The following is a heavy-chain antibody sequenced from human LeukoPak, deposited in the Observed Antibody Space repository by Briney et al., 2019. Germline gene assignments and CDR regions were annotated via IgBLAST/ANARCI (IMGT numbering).Heavy chain of an antibody. V-gene: IGHV3-21*01. Sequence: GGSLRLSCAASGFTFSSYSMTWVRQAPGKGLEWVSSISSSSSYIYYVDSVKGRFTISRDNAKSSLYLQMNRLRAEDTAFYYCARGSSTVSGFDYWGQGTLVTVPS. CDR1: GFTFSSYS. D-gene: IGHD3-10*01. CDR3: ARGSSTVSGFDY. CDR2: ISSSSSYI. J-gene: IGHJ4*02.